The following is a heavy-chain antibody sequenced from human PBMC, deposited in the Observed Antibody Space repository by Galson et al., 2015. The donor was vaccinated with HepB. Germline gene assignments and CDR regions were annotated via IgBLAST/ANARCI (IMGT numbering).Heavy chain of an antibody. CDR3: ARDIRGDYYGSGSYYNF. J-gene: IGHJ4*02. D-gene: IGHD3-10*01. CDR2: ISAYNGNT. Sequence: SGAEVKKPGASVKVSCKASGYTFTSYGISWVRQAPGQGLEWMGWISAYNGNTNYAQKLQGRVTMTTDTSTSTAYMELRSLRSDDTAVYYCARDIRGDYYGSGSYYNFWGQGTLVTVSS. CDR1: GYTFTSYG. V-gene: IGHV1-18*01.